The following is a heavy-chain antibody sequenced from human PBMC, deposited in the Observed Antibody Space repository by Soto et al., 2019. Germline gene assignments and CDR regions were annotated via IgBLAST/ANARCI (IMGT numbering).Heavy chain of an antibody. CDR3: ARDDDYGDNGLDY. J-gene: IGHJ4*02. V-gene: IGHV4-4*02. D-gene: IGHD4-17*01. CDR2: IFQSGST. Sequence: SETLSLTCAVSGGSIRSNNWWSWVRQPPGKGLEWIGEIFQSGSTNYNPSLKTRVTISVDKSKNQFSLKLSSVTAEDTAVYYCARDDDYGDNGLDYWGQGTLVTVSS. CDR1: GGSIRSNNW.